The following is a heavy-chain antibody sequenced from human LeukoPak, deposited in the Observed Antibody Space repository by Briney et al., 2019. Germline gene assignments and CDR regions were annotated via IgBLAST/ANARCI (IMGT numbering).Heavy chain of an antibody. V-gene: IGHV3-23*01. CDR3: ARRATVVTPVDI. Sequence: GSLRLSCAASGFTFSSYAMSWVRQAPGKGLEWVSTISGNGGSTYYADSVKGRFTISRDNSKNTLYLQMNSLRAEDTAVYYCARRATVVTPVDIWGQGTMVTVSS. J-gene: IGHJ3*02. D-gene: IGHD4-23*01. CDR2: ISGNGGST. CDR1: GFTFSSYA.